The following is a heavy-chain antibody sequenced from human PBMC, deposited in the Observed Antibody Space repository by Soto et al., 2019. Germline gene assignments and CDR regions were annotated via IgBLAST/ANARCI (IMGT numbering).Heavy chain of an antibody. J-gene: IGHJ4*02. CDR3: AKAPGGYIDY. D-gene: IGHD3-10*01. CDR2: ISYDGSNK. Sequence: QVQLVESGGGVVQPGRSLRLSCAASGFTFSSYGMHWVRQAPGKGLEWVAVISYDGSNKYYADSVKGRFTISRDNSKNTLYMKMNSLRAEDTAVYYCAKAPGGYIDYWGQGTLVTVSS. CDR1: GFTFSSYG. V-gene: IGHV3-30*18.